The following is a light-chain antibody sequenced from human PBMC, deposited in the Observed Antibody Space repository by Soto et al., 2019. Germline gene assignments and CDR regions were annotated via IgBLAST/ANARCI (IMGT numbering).Light chain of an antibody. V-gene: IGKV3-20*01. J-gene: IGKJ1*01. CDR3: QQYGSSPWT. Sequence: EIVLTQSPGTLSLSPGERATLSCRASQSVSSNYLAWYQQKPGQAPRPLIYGASSRATGIPDRFSGSGAGTDFTLTISRLESEDFADYYWQQYGSSPWTFGQGTKVEIK. CDR2: GAS. CDR1: QSVSSNY.